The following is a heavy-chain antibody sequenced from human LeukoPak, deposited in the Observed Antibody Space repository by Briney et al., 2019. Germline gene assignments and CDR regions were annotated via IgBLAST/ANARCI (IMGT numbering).Heavy chain of an antibody. D-gene: IGHD1-26*01. Sequence: PGGSLRLSCAASGFTFSSYWMSWVRQAPGKGLEWVANIKQDGSEKYYVDSVKGRFTISRDNAKNSLYLQMNSLRAEDTAVYYCARDNSRKGAPKASNWFDPWGQGTLVTVSS. CDR3: ARDNSRKGAPKASNWFDP. CDR2: IKQDGSEK. CDR1: GFTFSSYW. J-gene: IGHJ5*02. V-gene: IGHV3-7*01.